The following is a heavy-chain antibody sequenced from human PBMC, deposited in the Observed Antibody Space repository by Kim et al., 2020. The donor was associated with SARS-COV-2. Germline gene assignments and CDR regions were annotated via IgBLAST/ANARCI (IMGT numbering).Heavy chain of an antibody. CDR1: GFTFSSYA. CDR3: AKDQDYGDYYGMDV. V-gene: IGHV3-23*01. Sequence: GGSLRLSCAASGFTFSSYAMSWVRQAPGKGLEWVSAISGSGGSTYYADSVKGRFTISRDNSKNTLYLQMNSLRAEDTAVYYCAKDQDYGDYYGMDVWGQGTTVTVSS. D-gene: IGHD4-17*01. CDR2: ISGSGGST. J-gene: IGHJ6*02.